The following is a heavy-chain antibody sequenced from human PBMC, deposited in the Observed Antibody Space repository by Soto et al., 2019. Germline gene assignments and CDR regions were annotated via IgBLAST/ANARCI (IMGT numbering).Heavy chain of an antibody. CDR1: GGSIISYY. Sequence: SETLSLTCTVSGGSIISYYWSWIRQPPGKGLEWIGSIYYSGYTYYNPSLKSRVTISVDTSKNQFSLKLSSVTAADTAVYYCARHNGPLYVGYYYDMDVWGQGTTVTVS. CDR3: ARHNGPLYVGYYYDMDV. J-gene: IGHJ6*02. V-gene: IGHV4-59*05. D-gene: IGHD3-16*01. CDR2: IYYSGYT.